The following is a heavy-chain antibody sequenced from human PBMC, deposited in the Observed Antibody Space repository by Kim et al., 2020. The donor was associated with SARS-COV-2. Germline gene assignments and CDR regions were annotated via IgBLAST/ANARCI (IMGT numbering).Heavy chain of an antibody. CDR2: IWYDGSNK. Sequence: GGSLRLSCAASGFTFSSYGMHWVRQAPGKGLEWVAVIWYDGSNKYYADSVKGRFTISRDNSKNTLYLQMNSLRAEDTAVYYCASEAWGIAVAKSPTFDYWGQGTLVTVSS. CDR3: ASEAWGIAVAKSPTFDY. CDR1: GFTFSSYG. V-gene: IGHV3-33*01. J-gene: IGHJ4*02. D-gene: IGHD6-19*01.